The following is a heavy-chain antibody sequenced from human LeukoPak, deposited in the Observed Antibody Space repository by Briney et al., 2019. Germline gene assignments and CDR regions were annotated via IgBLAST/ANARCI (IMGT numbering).Heavy chain of an antibody. D-gene: IGHD2-15*01. V-gene: IGHV4-39*01. Sequence: SETLSLTCTVSGGSISSSSYYWGWIRQPPGKGLEWIGSIYYSGSTYYNPSLKSRVTISVDTSKNQFSLKLSSVTAADTAMYYCARLISSGGVVSWGQGTLVTVSS. CDR2: IYYSGST. CDR1: GGSISSSSYY. J-gene: IGHJ4*02. CDR3: ARLISSGGVVS.